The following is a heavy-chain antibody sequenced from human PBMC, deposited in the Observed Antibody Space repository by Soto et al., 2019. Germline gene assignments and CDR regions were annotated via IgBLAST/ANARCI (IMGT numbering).Heavy chain of an antibody. D-gene: IGHD6-13*01. J-gene: IGHJ6*02. CDR3: ASHLGSSSWYYYYYGMDV. V-gene: IGHV1-8*01. Sequence: ASVKVSCKASGYTFTSYDINWVRQATGQGLEWMGWMNPNSGNTGYAQKFQGRVTMTRNTSISTAYMELSSLRSEDTAVYYCASHLGSSSWYYYYYGMDVWGQGTTVTVSS. CDR2: MNPNSGNT. CDR1: GYTFTSYD.